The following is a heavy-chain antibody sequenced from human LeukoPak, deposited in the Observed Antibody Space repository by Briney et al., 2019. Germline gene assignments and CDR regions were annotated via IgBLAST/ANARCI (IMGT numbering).Heavy chain of an antibody. V-gene: IGHV3-23*01. Sequence: GGSLRLSCAASGFTFSSYAMSWVRQAPGKGLEWVSGISSSGGSTYYADSVKGRFTISRDNSKNTLYLQMNSLRAEDTAVYYCAKSDHLVGARPFDYWGQGTLVTVSS. CDR3: AKSDHLVGARPFDY. J-gene: IGHJ4*02. CDR1: GFTFSSYA. CDR2: ISSSGGST. D-gene: IGHD1-26*01.